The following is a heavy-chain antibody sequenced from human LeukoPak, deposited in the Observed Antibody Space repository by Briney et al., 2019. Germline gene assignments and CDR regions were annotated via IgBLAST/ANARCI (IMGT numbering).Heavy chain of an antibody. V-gene: IGHV4-4*07. D-gene: IGHD4-11*01. CDR2: VNTGGNT. Sequence: PSETLSLICTVSGGSINSYYWSWIRQPAGKGLEWIGRVNTGGNTHYNPSLKSRVTMSVDTSRNQFSLKLSSVTAADTAVYYCARASVDDYSNYSGAFDIWGQGTMVTVSS. CDR1: GGSINSYY. J-gene: IGHJ3*02. CDR3: ARASVDDYSNYSGAFDI.